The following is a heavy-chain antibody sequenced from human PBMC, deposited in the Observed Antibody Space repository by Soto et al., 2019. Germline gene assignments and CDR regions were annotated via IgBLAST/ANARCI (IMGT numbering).Heavy chain of an antibody. Sequence: QVQLVESGGGVVQPGRSLRLSCAASGFTFSSYGMHWVRQAPGKGLEWVAVISYDGSNKYYADSVKGRFTIPRDNSKITLYLRTGSLRAKGTGVYYCANDRVRVVVVAATDYWGQGTLVTVSS. J-gene: IGHJ4*02. CDR2: ISYDGSNK. D-gene: IGHD2-15*01. V-gene: IGHV3-30*18. CDR1: GFTFSSYG. CDR3: ANDRVRVVVVAATDY.